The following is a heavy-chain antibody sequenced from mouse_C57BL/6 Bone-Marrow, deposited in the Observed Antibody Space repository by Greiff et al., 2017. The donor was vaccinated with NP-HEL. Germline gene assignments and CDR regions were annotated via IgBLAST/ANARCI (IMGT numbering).Heavy chain of an antibody. Sequence: QVQLQQPGAELVKPGASVKLSCKASGYTFTSYWMQWVKQRPGQGLEWIGEIDPSDSYTNYHQKFKGKATLTVDTSSSAAYMQLSSLTSEYSAIYYCARLGNSLLTVCFDYWGQGTTLTVSS. J-gene: IGHJ2*01. CDR3: ARLGNSLLTVCFDY. CDR2: IDPSDSYT. D-gene: IGHD2-10*01. V-gene: IGHV1-50*01. CDR1: GYTFTSYW.